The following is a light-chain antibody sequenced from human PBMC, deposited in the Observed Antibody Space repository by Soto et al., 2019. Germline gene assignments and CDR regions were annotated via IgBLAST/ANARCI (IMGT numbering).Light chain of an antibody. V-gene: IGKV1-33*01. CDR2: DAS. Sequence: GDRVSITSPSIHAIHHYLNWYQQKPGEAPKLLIDDASNLKTGGPSRFSGSGSGTDFTFTISSLQPADTEKYYLQQYENIPLTFGGGTKVDIK. J-gene: IGKJ4*01. CDR1: HAIHHY. CDR3: QQYENIPLT.